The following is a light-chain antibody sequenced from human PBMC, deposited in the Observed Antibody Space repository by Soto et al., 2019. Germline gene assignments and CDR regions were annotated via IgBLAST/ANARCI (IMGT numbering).Light chain of an antibody. CDR1: STNIGSNY. CDR3: AAWDDSLNAYV. Sequence: QSALTQAPSASATPGQSVTISCSGGSTNIGSNYVYWYQQLPGTAPKLLIYTNNQRPSGVPDRFSGSKSGTSASLAISGLRSEDEADYSCAAWDDSLNAYVFGAGTKLTVL. V-gene: IGLV1-47*01. J-gene: IGLJ1*01. CDR2: TNN.